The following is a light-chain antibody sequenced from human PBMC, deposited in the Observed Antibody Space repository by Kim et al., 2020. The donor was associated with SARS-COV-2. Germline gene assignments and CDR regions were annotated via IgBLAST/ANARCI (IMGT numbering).Light chain of an antibody. Sequence: SASVGDRVTITCRASQAVGSWVAWYQQKPEKAPKSLIYATSSLQFGVPSRFSGSGSGTYFTLTISNLQPEDSATYYCQQHDTYPLTFGGGTKVDIK. V-gene: IGKV1D-16*01. J-gene: IGKJ4*01. CDR2: ATS. CDR3: QQHDTYPLT. CDR1: QAVGSW.